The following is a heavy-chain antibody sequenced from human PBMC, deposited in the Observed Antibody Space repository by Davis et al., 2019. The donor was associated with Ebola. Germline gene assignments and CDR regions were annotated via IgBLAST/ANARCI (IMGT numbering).Heavy chain of an antibody. J-gene: IGHJ6*02. V-gene: IGHV3-9*01. CDR3: AKTDTAVAGYDYYGMDV. CDR1: TFYFEVYA. CDR2: IIWLRNRK. D-gene: IGHD6-19*01. Sequence: GGSLTLSCDASTFYFEVYAMHWVRHVPGGCREWVAGIIWLRNRKGYGDSVKGRFPISRDNAKKSLYLQMDSLRAEDTALYYCAKTDTAVAGYDYYGMDVWGQGTTVTVSS.